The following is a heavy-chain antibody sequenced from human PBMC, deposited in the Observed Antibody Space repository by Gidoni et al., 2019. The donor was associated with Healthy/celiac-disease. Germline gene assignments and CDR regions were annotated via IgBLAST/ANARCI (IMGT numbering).Heavy chain of an antibody. CDR3: ASPGRQWLANWYFDL. CDR1: GGSFSGYY. Sequence: QVQLQQWGAGLLKPSETLSLTCAVYGGSFSGYYWSWIRQPPGKGLEWIGEINHSGSTNYNPSLKSRVTIAVDTSKNQFSLKLSSVTAADTAVYYCASPGRQWLANWYFDLWGRGTLVTVSS. D-gene: IGHD6-19*01. V-gene: IGHV4-34*01. J-gene: IGHJ2*01. CDR2: INHSGST.